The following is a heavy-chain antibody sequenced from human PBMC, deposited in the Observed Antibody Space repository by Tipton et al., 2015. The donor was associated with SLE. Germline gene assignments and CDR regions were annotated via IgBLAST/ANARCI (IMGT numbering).Heavy chain of an antibody. D-gene: IGHD3-22*01. CDR2: IFFSGST. CDR1: GGSISTGTYY. Sequence: TLSLTCSVSGGSISTGTYYWTWVRQPPGKGLEWIGYIFFSGSTKYNPSLKSRLTMSVDTSENHFSLRLSSLTAADTAVYYCARSDSSGSILSDYWGQGTLVTVSS. V-gene: IGHV4-31*03. J-gene: IGHJ4*02. CDR3: ARSDSSGSILSDY.